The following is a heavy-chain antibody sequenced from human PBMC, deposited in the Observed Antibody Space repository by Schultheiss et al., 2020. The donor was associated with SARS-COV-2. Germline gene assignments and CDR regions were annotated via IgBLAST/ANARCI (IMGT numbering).Heavy chain of an antibody. V-gene: IGHV3-11*01. Sequence: GESLKISCAASGFTFSDYYMSWIRQAPGKGLEWVSYISSSGSTIYYADSVKGRFTISRDNAKNSLYLQMNSLRAEDTAVYYCARVVSVNDYIWGSYRLDAFDIWGQGTMVTVSS. CDR1: GFTFSDYY. J-gene: IGHJ3*02. CDR2: ISSSGSTI. D-gene: IGHD3-16*02. CDR3: ARVVSVNDYIWGSYRLDAFDI.